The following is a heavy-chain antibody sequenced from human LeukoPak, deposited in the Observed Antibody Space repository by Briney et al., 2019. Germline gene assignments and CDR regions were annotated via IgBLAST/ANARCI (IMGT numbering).Heavy chain of an antibody. J-gene: IGHJ6*03. D-gene: IGHD4-11*01. V-gene: IGHV1-2*02. Sequence: GASVKVSCKASGYTFTGYYMHWVRQAPGQGLEWMGWINPNSGGTNYAQEFQGRVTMTRDTSISTAYMELSRLRSDDTAVYYCARGYSNYSPNYYYYYYMDVWGKGTTVTVSS. CDR1: GYTFTGYY. CDR2: INPNSGGT. CDR3: ARGYSNYSPNYYYYYYMDV.